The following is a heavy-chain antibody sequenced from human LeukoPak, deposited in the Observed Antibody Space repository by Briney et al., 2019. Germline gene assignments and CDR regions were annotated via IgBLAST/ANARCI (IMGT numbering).Heavy chain of an antibody. V-gene: IGHV1-8*02. CDR1: GYTFTSYG. J-gene: IGHJ4*02. D-gene: IGHD5-12*01. Sequence: RASVKVSCKASGYTFTSYGISWVRQAPGQGLEWMGWMNPNSGNTGYAQKFQGRVTMTRNTSISTAYMELSSLRSEDTAVYYCARGYSGYDWGYYFDYWGRGTLVTVSS. CDR2: MNPNSGNT. CDR3: ARGYSGYDWGYYFDY.